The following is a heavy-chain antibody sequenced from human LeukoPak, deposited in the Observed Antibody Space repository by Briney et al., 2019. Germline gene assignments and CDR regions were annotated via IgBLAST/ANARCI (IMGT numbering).Heavy chain of an antibody. CDR2: IYYSGST. D-gene: IGHD2-2*01. CDR1: GGSISSSSYY. CDR3: ARQTGCSSTSCYFGFDI. J-gene: IGHJ3*02. V-gene: IGHV4-39*01. Sequence: SETLSLTCTVSGGSISSSSYYWGWIRQPPGKGLEWIGSIYYSGSTYHNPSLKSRVTISVDTSKNQFSLKLSSVTAADTAVYYCARQTGCSSTSCYFGFDIWGQGTMVTLSS.